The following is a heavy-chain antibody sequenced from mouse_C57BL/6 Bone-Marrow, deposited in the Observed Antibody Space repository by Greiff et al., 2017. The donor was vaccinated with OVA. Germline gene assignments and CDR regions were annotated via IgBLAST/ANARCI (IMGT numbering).Heavy chain of an antibody. CDR3: TTPDGYYAMDY. CDR1: GFNIKDDY. J-gene: IGHJ4*01. V-gene: IGHV14-4*01. CDR2: IDPENGDT. Sequence: EVQLQQSGAELVRPGASVKLSCTASGFNIKDDYMHWVKQRPEQGLEWIGWIDPENGDTEYAQKFQGKATITADTSSNTAYLQLSSLTSEATAVYYCTTPDGYYAMDYWGQGTSVTVSS. D-gene: IGHD2-3*01.